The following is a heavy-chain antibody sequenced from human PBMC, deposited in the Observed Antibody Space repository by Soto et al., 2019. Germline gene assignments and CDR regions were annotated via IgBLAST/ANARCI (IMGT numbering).Heavy chain of an antibody. J-gene: IGHJ6*02. V-gene: IGHV1-18*01. D-gene: IGHD2-21*02. CDR1: GYTFTSYG. CDR3: ATSGECGGDCYVYRMDV. Sequence: ASVKVSCKASGYTFTSYGISWVRQAPGQGLEWMGWISAYNGNTNYAQKLQGRVTITADESTSTAFMELSSLRSEDTAVYYCATSGECGGDCYVYRMDVWGRGTTVTVSS. CDR2: ISAYNGNT.